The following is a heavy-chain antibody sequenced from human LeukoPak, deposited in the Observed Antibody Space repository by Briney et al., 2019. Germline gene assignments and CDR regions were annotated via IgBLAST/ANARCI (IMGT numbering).Heavy chain of an antibody. J-gene: IGHJ5*02. CDR1: GYAFIDYA. CDR2: INTNTGNP. V-gene: IGHV7-4-1*02. CDR3: ARDPGDDFVVPGDP. Sequence: VASVKVSCTASGYAFIDYAINWVRQAPGQGLEWMGWINTNTGNPTYAQGFTGRFVFSLDTSVSTTYLQISSLKAEDTAVYYCARDPGDDFVVPGDPWGQGTLVTVSS. D-gene: IGHD2-2*01.